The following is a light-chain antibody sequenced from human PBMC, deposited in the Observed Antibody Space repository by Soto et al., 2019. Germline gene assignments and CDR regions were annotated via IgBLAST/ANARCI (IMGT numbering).Light chain of an antibody. J-gene: IGLJ2*01. Sequence: QPVLTQPPSVSGAPGQRVTISCTGSSSNIGAGYDVHWYQQLPGRAPKLLIYGNTNRPSGVPDRFAASKSGTSASLAITGHQAEDEADYYCLSFDSSLSVVFGGGTKLTVL. CDR2: GNT. CDR1: SSNIGAGYD. CDR3: LSFDSSLSVV. V-gene: IGLV1-40*01.